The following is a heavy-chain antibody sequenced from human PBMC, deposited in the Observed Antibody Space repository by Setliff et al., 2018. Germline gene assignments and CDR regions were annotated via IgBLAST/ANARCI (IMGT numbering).Heavy chain of an antibody. D-gene: IGHD2-8*02. V-gene: IGHV1-3*01. CDR3: ARMSTSGPLYDY. CDR2: IHAGSSNT. Sequence: ASVKVSCKASGYSFSSNAFHWVRQAPGQTLEWMGWIHAGSSNTLYSQRFQYRITISRDTSATTVHMALSSLRSDDTAVYYCARMSTSGPLYDYWGQGSLVTFSS. J-gene: IGHJ4*02. CDR1: GYSFSSNA.